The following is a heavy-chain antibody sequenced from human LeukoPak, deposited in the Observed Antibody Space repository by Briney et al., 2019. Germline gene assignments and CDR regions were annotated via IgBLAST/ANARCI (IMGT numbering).Heavy chain of an antibody. J-gene: IGHJ5*02. CDR2: ISSSSSTI. D-gene: IGHD6-19*01. Sequence: GGSLRLSRAASGFTFSSYSMNWVRQAPGKGLEWVSYISSSSSTIYYADSVKGRFTISRDNAKTSLYLQSLYLQMNSLRAEDTAVYYCASTRGWYGEEGEFDPWGQGTLVTVSS. CDR1: GFTFSSYS. V-gene: IGHV3-48*04. CDR3: ASTRGWYGEEGEFDP.